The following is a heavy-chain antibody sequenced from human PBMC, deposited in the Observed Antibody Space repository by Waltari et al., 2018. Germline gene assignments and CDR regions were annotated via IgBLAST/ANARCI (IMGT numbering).Heavy chain of an antibody. D-gene: IGHD3-10*01. CDR1: GYSISSGYY. CDR2: IYHSGST. V-gene: IGHV4-38-2*01. Sequence: QVQLQESGPGLVKPSETLSLTCAVSGYSISSGYYWGWIRQPPGQGLEWIGSIYHSGSTYYNPSLKSRVTISVDTSKNQFSLKLSSVTAADTAVYYCARVEVYGSGSYYYYYYMDVWGKGTTVTVSS. J-gene: IGHJ6*03. CDR3: ARVEVYGSGSYYYYYYMDV.